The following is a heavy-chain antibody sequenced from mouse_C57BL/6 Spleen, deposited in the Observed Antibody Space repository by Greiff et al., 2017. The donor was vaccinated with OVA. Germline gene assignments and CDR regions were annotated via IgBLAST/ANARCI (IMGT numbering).Heavy chain of an antibody. V-gene: IGHV5-6*01. CDR2: ISSGGSYT. D-gene: IGHD2-3*01. Sequence: EVMLVESGGDLVKPGGSLKLSCAASGFTFSSYGMSWVRQTPDKRLEWVATISSGGSYTYYPDSVKGRFTISRDNAKNTLYLQMSSLKSEDTAMYYCARHDYDGYDYFDCWGKGTTLTVSS. J-gene: IGHJ2*01. CDR3: ARHDYDGYDYFDC. CDR1: GFTFSSYG.